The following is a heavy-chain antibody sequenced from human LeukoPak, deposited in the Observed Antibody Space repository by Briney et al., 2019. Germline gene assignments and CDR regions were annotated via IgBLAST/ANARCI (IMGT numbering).Heavy chain of an antibody. CDR3: ARRSGIAVAGAFDY. CDR1: GFTFSNYA. D-gene: IGHD6-19*01. J-gene: IGHJ4*02. CDR2: ISGSGDST. V-gene: IGHV3-23*01. Sequence: GRSLRLSCAASGFTFSNYAMRWGRQAPGKGLEWVSGISGSGDSTYYADSVKGRFTISRDNSKNTLYLQMNSLRAEDTAVYYCARRSGIAVAGAFDYWGQGTLVTVSS.